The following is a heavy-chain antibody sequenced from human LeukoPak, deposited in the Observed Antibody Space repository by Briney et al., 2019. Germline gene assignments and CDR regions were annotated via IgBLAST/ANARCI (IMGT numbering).Heavy chain of an antibody. J-gene: IGHJ4*02. CDR2: INNDGSST. CDR3: ARDGISCTGGHCYFAS. Sequence: GGSLRLSCATSGFILSNYWMHWVRQASGKGLVWVSRINNDGSSTTYADSVKGRFTISRDNARNTLYLQMNGLRAEDTAVYYCARDGISCTGGHCYFASWGQGTLVTVSS. V-gene: IGHV3-74*01. CDR1: GFILSNYW. D-gene: IGHD2-8*02.